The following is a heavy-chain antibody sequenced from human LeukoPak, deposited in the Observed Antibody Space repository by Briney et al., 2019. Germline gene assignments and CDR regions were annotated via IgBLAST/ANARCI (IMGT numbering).Heavy chain of an antibody. Sequence: GGSLRLSCAASGFTVSSNYMSWARQAPGKGLEWVSVIYSGGSTYYADSVKGRFTISRDNSKNTLYLQMNSLRAEDTAVYYCARASVLWFGEYPGAFDIWGQGTMVTVSS. D-gene: IGHD3-10*01. CDR2: IYSGGST. V-gene: IGHV3-66*01. CDR3: ARASVLWFGEYPGAFDI. J-gene: IGHJ3*02. CDR1: GFTVSSNY.